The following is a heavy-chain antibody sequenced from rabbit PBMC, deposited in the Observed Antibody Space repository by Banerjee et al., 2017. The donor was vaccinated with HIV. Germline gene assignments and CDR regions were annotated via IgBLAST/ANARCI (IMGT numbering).Heavy chain of an antibody. J-gene: IGHJ6*01. CDR2: IGTGSGST. CDR1: GFSFSSSCY. CDR3: AREDSNGYAGYGYVGAYGMDL. V-gene: IGHV1S45*01. D-gene: IGHD6-1*01. Sequence: QEQLVESGGGLVQPEGSLTLTCTASGFSFSSSCYMCWVRQAPGKGLEWIGCIGTGSGSTYYASWAKGRFTISKTSSTTVTLQMTSLTAADTATYFCAREDSNGYAGYGYVGAYGMDLWGPGTLVTVS.